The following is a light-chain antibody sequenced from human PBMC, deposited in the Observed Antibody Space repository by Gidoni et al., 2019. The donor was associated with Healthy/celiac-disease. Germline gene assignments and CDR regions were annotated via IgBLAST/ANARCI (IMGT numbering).Light chain of an antibody. V-gene: IGKV1-33*01. CDR2: DAS. J-gene: IGKJ4*01. CDR1: QDISNY. CDR3: EQYDNLPLV. Sequence: DIQITQSPSTLSASVGDRVTITCQASQDISNYLNWYQQTPGKAPKRLIYDASNLETGVTSRFSGSGSGTDFTFSISSLQPEDIATYYCEQYDNLPLVFGGGTKVEIK.